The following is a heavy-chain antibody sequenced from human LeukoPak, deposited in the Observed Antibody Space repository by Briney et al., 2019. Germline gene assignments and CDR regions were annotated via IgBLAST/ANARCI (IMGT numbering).Heavy chain of an antibody. D-gene: IGHD2-2*01. J-gene: IGHJ3*02. CDR1: GGSISIGDYY. CDR2: IYYSGST. V-gene: IGHV4-30-4*08. Sequence: SETLSLTCTVSGGSISIGDYYWSWIRQPPGKGLEWIGYIYYSGSTYYNPSLKSRVTISVDTSKNQFSLKLSSVTAADTAVYYCAREVPCPSCPARDAFDIWGQGTMVTVSS. CDR3: AREVPCPSCPARDAFDI.